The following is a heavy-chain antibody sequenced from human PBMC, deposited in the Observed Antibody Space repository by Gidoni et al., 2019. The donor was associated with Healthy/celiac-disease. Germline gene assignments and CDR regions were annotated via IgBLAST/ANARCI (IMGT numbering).Heavy chain of an antibody. J-gene: IGHJ4*02. CDR2: TNPSGGST. D-gene: IGHD4-17*01. CDR3: ARVSYGGNSRDY. V-gene: IGHV1-46*01. Sequence: QVQLVQSGAEVKKPGASVKVSCKASGYTFTSYYMHWVRQAPGQGLEWMGITNPSGGSTSYEQKFQGRVTMTRDTSTSTVYMELSSLRSEDTAVYYCARVSYGGNSRDYWGQGTLVTVSS. CDR1: GYTFTSYY.